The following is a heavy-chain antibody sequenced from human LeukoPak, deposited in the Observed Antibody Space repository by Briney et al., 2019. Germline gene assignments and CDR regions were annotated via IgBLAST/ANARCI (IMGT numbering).Heavy chain of an antibody. V-gene: IGHV5-51*01. Sequence: GASLQISCKGSGYSFTSYWSGWVRQMPGKGLEWMGIIYPGDSDTRYSPSFQGQVTISADKSISTAYLQWSSLKASDTAMYYCARLGRGYSSQKTYDYWGQGTLVTVSS. CDR1: GYSFTSYW. D-gene: IGHD4-11*01. CDR2: IYPGDSDT. J-gene: IGHJ4*02. CDR3: ARLGRGYSSQKTYDY.